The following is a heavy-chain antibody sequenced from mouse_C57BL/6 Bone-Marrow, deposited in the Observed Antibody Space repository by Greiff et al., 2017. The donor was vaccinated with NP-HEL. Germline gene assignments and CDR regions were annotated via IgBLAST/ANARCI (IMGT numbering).Heavy chain of an antibody. J-gene: IGHJ2*01. D-gene: IGHD1-1*01. CDR3: ARRGSSYNFDY. V-gene: IGHV1-82*01. Sequence: QVQLKESGPELVKPGASVKISCKASGYAFSSSWMNWVKQRPGKGLEWIGRIYPGDGDTNYNGKFKGKATLTADKSSSTAYMQLSSLTSEDSAVYFCARRGSSYNFDYWGQGTTLTVSS. CDR1: GYAFSSSW. CDR2: IYPGDGDT.